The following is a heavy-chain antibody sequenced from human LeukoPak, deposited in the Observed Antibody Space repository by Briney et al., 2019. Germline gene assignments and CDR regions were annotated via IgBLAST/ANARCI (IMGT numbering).Heavy chain of an antibody. V-gene: IGHV4-59*01. CDR2: IYYSGST. Sequence: PSETLSLTCTVSGGSISSYYWSWIRQPPGKGLEWIGYIYYSGSTNYNPSLKSRITISVDTSKNQFSLKLSSVTAADTAVYCCARAQYFIAVAGCGYMDVWGKGTTVTVSS. D-gene: IGHD6-19*01. J-gene: IGHJ6*03. CDR1: GGSISSYY. CDR3: ARAQYFIAVAGCGYMDV.